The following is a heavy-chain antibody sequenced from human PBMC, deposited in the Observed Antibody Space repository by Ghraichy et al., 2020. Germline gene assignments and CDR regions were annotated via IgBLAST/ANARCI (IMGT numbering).Heavy chain of an antibody. J-gene: IGHJ5*02. Sequence: GGSLRLSCAASGFTFSSYSMNWVRQAPGKGLEWVSYISSSSTIYYADSVKGRFTISRDNAKNSLYLQMNSLRDEDTAVYYCAREIELIVVESPHNWFDPWGQGTLVTVSS. CDR2: ISSSSTI. D-gene: IGHD3-22*01. V-gene: IGHV3-48*02. CDR3: AREIELIVVESPHNWFDP. CDR1: GFTFSSYS.